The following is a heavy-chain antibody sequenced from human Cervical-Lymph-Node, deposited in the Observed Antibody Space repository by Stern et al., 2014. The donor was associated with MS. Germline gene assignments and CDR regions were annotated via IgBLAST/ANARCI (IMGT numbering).Heavy chain of an antibody. J-gene: IGHJ4*02. V-gene: IGHV3-30-3*01. CDR1: GFTFSHFA. CDR3: ARERGYCSGGRCHPYSFDY. D-gene: IGHD2-15*01. CDR2: ISDDGSNE. Sequence: VQLLESGGGLVQPGRSLRLSCAPSGFTFSHFALHWVRQYPGKGREWVAFISDDGSNESYADSVKGRFTISRYNSNNTLYLQMTSMRTEDTAMYFCARERGYCSGGRCHPYSFDYWGQGTLVTVSS.